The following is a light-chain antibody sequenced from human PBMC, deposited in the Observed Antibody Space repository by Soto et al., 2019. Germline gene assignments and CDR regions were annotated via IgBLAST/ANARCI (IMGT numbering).Light chain of an antibody. CDR1: QSLVHSDGNTC. CDR2: KIS. CDR3: MQATQFPRT. J-gene: IGKJ1*01. Sequence: DIVLTQIPLSSVVTLGQAASISCRSSQSLVHSDGNTCLSWLHQRPGQPPRLIMYKISTRFSGVPDRFTGSGAGTDFTLKISRVEAEDVGIYYCMQATQFPRTFGQGTKVEIK. V-gene: IGKV2-24*01.